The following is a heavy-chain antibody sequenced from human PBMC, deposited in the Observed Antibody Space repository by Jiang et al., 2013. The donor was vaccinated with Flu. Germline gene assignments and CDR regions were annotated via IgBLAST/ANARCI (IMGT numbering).Heavy chain of an antibody. J-gene: IGHJ4*02. CDR1: GYTFTSYG. V-gene: IGHV1-18*01. D-gene: IGHD3-9*01. Sequence: SVKVSCKASGYTFTSYGISWVRQAPGQGLEWMGWISAYNGNTNYAQKLHGRVTMTTDTSTSTAYMELRSLRSDDTAVYYCARDYDILTGYSTTFDYWGQGTLVTVSS. CDR3: ARDYDILTGYSTTFDY. CDR2: ISAYNGNT.